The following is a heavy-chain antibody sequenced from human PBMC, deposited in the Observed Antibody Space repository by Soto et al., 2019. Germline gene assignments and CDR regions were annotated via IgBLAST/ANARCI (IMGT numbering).Heavy chain of an antibody. CDR3: ARNAQWLRRDDY. Sequence: GESLKISCKGSGYGFTSYWISWVRQMPGKGLEWMGRIDPSDSYTNYSPSFQGHVTISADKSISTAYLQWSSLKASDTAMYYCARNAQWLRRDDYCGQGTLVTVSS. CDR2: IDPSDSYT. CDR1: GYGFTSYW. J-gene: IGHJ4*02. D-gene: IGHD6-19*01. V-gene: IGHV5-10-1*01.